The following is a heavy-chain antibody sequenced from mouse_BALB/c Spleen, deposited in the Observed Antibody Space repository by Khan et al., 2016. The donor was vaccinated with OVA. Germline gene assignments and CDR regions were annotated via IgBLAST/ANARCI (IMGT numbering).Heavy chain of an antibody. Sequence: QIQLVQSGPELKKPGETVMISCKASGYTFTNFGMNWVKQAPGKGLQWMGWINTYTGEPTYADDFKGRIAFSLETSATTASLQINNLKNEDTPTYFCAIVANYWYLDVWGAGTPVTVSS. V-gene: IGHV9-3-1*01. J-gene: IGHJ1*01. D-gene: IGHD1-2*01. CDR1: GYTFTNFG. CDR3: AIVANYWYLDV. CDR2: INTYTGEP.